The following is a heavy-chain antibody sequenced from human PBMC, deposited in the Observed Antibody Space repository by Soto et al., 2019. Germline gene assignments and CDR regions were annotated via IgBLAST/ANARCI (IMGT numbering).Heavy chain of an antibody. CDR3: AADRSYDFWSGYYKTPYYYYGMDV. CDR2: IVVGSGNT. D-gene: IGHD3-3*01. CDR1: GFTFTSSA. J-gene: IGHJ6*02. V-gene: IGHV1-58*01. Sequence: SVKVSCKASGFTFTSSAVQWVRQARGQRLEWIGWIVVGSGNTNYAQKFQERVTITRDMSTSTAYMELGSLRSEDTAVYYCAADRSYDFWSGYYKTPYYYYGMDVWGQGTTVTVSS.